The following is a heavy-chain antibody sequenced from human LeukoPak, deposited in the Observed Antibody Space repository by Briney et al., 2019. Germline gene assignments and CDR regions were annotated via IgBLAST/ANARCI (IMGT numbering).Heavy chain of an antibody. J-gene: IGHJ4*02. V-gene: IGHV3-48*03. D-gene: IGHD2-15*01. Sequence: GGSLRLSCAASGFTFSSYEMNWVRQAPGKGLEWVSYISSSSSTIYYADSVKGRFTISRDNAKNSLYLQMNSLRAEDTAVYYCARGAYCSGGSCERGGFDYWGQGTLVTVSS. CDR1: GFTFSSYE. CDR3: ARGAYCSGGSCERGGFDY. CDR2: ISSSSSTI.